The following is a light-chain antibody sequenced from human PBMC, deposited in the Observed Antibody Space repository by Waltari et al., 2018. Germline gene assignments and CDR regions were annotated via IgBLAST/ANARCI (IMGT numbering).Light chain of an antibody. CDR1: QGVGNRY. Sequence: EIVLTHSPGTLPLSPRERATLSCRASQGVGNRYLALYQQKHGQAPRLIIYGASRRAAGIPDRVSGSGSGTDFTLTIRRLEPEDSAVYYCQQYGSALFTLGPGTKVEIK. CDR3: QQYGSALFT. V-gene: IGKV3-20*01. J-gene: IGKJ3*01. CDR2: GAS.